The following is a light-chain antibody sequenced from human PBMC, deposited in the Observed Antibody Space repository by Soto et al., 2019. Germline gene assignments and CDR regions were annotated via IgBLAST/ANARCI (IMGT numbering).Light chain of an antibody. CDR1: QSISSS. CDR2: DAS. CDR3: QQYNSYWT. Sequence: IQMTQSPATLSASVGDRVTITCRASQSISSSLNWYQQKPGKAPKLLIYDASSLESGVPSRFSGSGSGTEFTLTISSLQPDDFATYYCQQYNSYWTFGQGTKV. J-gene: IGKJ1*01. V-gene: IGKV1-5*01.